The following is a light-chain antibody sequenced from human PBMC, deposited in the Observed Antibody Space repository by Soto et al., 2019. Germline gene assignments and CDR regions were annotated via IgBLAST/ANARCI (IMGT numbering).Light chain of an antibody. CDR1: QSVSSN. CDR3: QQRSNWPPT. V-gene: IGKV3-15*01. CDR2: GAS. J-gene: IGKJ1*01. Sequence: EIVMTQFPATLSVSPGERATLSFRASQSVSSNLAWYQQKPGQAPRLLIYGASTRATGIPARFSGSGSGTEFTLTISSLQSEDFAVYYCQQRSNWPPTFGQGTKVDIK.